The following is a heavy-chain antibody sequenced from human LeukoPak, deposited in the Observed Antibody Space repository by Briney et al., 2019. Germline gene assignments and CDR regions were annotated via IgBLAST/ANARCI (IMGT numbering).Heavy chain of an antibody. D-gene: IGHD2-15*01. CDR2: ISAYNGNT. CDR1: GYTFSSYG. V-gene: IGHV1-18*01. Sequence: ASVKLSCKASGYTFSSYGISWVRQPPGQGLEWMGWISAYNGNTNYAQKLQSRVTMTTDTSTSTAYMELRSLRSDDTAVYYCARDDCSGGSCYLDYWGQGTLVTVSS. J-gene: IGHJ4*02. CDR3: ARDDCSGGSCYLDY.